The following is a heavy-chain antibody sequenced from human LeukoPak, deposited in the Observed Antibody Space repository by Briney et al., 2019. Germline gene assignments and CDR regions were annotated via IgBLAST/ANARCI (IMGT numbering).Heavy chain of an antibody. J-gene: IGHJ3*02. V-gene: IGHV1-69*01. D-gene: IGHD2-2*01. CDR1: GGTFSSYA. CDR3: ARTCSSTSCHDAFDI. CDR2: IIPIFGTA. Sequence: ASVKVSCKASGGTFSSYAISWVRQAPGQGLEWMGGIIPIFGTANYAQKFQGRVTITADESTSTAYMELSSLRSEDTAVYYCARTCSSTSCHDAFDIWGRGTMVTVSS.